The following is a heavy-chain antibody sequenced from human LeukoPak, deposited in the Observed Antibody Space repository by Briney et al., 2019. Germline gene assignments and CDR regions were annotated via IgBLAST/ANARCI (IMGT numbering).Heavy chain of an antibody. V-gene: IGHV4-31*03. Sequence: TLSLXCTVSXGSISSSGYYWDWIRQHPGKGLEWIGYIYYSGSTYYNPSLKSRFTISVDTSKNQFSLKLSSVTAADTAVYYCATSTRGAGYFDYWGQGTLVTVSS. CDR2: IYYSGST. CDR1: XGSISSSGYY. CDR3: ATSTRGAGYFDY. J-gene: IGHJ4*02. D-gene: IGHD6-19*01.